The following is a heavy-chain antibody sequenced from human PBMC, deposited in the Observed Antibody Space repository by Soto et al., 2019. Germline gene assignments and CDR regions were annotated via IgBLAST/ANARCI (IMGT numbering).Heavy chain of an antibody. Sequence: QVQLVQSGAEVKKPGASVKVSCKASGYTFTSYGISWVRQAPGQGLEWMGWISAYNGNTNYAQKLQGRVTMTTDTSTSTDYMELRSLRSDDTAVYYCARDLRDSSGWVLYDYWGQGTLVTVSS. CDR3: ARDLRDSSGWVLYDY. CDR2: ISAYNGNT. J-gene: IGHJ4*02. V-gene: IGHV1-18*01. D-gene: IGHD6-19*01. CDR1: GYTFTSYG.